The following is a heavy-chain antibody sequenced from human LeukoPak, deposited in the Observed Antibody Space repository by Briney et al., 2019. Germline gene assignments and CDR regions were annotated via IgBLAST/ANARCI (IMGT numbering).Heavy chain of an antibody. CDR1: GYTFTSYG. J-gene: IGHJ4*02. CDR2: ISAYNGNT. Sequence: ASVKVSCKASGYTFTSYGISWVRQAPGQGLEWMGWISAYNGNTNYAQKLQGRVTMTTDTSTSTAYMELRSLRSDDTAVYYCARVEDWSCISPRLDYRGQGTLVTVSS. CDR3: ARVEDWSCISPRLDY. V-gene: IGHV1-18*01. D-gene: IGHD3/OR15-3a*01.